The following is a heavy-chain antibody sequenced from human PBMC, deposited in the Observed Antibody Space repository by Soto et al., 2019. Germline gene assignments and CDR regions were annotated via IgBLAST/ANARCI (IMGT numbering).Heavy chain of an antibody. Sequence: ASVKVSCKASGYSFTDYHIHWVRQAPGQGLEWLGRINPKSGGTSTAQKFQGWVTMTTDTSISTASMGLTRLTADDTAIYYCARGDSTDCSNGVCSFFYNHDMDVWGQGTTVTVSS. CDR1: GYSFTDYH. D-gene: IGHD2-8*01. CDR2: INPKSGGT. CDR3: ARGDSTDCSNGVCSFFYNHDMDV. J-gene: IGHJ6*02. V-gene: IGHV1-2*04.